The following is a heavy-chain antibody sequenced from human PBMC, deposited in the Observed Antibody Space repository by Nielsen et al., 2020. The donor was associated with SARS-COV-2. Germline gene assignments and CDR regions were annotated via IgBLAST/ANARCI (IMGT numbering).Heavy chain of an antibody. V-gene: IGHV4-34*01. CDR3: ARALGYCSSTSCFYYYYYGMDV. CDR2: INHSGST. Sequence: SETLSLTCAVYGGSFSGYYWSWIRQPPGKGLEWIGEINHSGSTNYNPSLKSRVTISVDTSKNQFSLKLSSVTAADTAVYYCARALGYCSSTSCFYYYYYGMDVWGQGTTITVSS. CDR1: GGSFSGYY. J-gene: IGHJ6*02. D-gene: IGHD2-2*01.